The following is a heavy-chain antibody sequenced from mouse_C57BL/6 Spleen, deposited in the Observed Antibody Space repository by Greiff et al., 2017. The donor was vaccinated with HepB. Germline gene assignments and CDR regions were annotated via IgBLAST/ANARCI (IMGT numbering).Heavy chain of an antibody. CDR3: ARGVGSDAMDY. D-gene: IGHD1-1*02. CDR2: ISSGSSTI. Sequence: EVKVVESGGGLVKPGGSLKLSCAASGFTFSDYGMHWVRQAPEKGLEWVAYISSGSSTIYYADTVKGRFTISRDNAKNTLFLQMTSLRSEDTAMYYCARGVGSDAMDYWGQGTSVTVSS. V-gene: IGHV5-17*01. J-gene: IGHJ4*01. CDR1: GFTFSDYG.